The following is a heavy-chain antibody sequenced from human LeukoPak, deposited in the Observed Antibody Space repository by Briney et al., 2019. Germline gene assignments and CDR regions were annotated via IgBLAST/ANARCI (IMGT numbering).Heavy chain of an antibody. Sequence: ASVKVSCKASGYTFTGYYMHWVRQAPGQGLEWMGWINPNSGGTNYAQKFQGRVTMTRDTSISTAYMELSRLRSDDTAVYYCARLGVPATAVSHYSYYYYSVFWGKGTTVTVSS. J-gene: IGHJ6*03. CDR1: GYTFTGYY. D-gene: IGHD2-2*01. V-gene: IGHV1-2*02. CDR2: INPNSGGT. CDR3: ARLGVPATAVSHYSYYYYSVF.